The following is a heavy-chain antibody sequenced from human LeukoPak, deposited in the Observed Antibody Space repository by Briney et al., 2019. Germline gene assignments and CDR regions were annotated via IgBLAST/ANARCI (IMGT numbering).Heavy chain of an antibody. J-gene: IGHJ4*02. CDR2: IRNKGNSYAT. D-gene: IGHD3-16*02. CDR1: GFTFSGST. V-gene: IGHV3-73*01. Sequence: GGSLRLSCAASGFTFSGSTMHWVRQTSGKGLEWVGRIRNKGNSYATAYAASVKGRFTISRDDSKNTAYLQMNSLKTEDTAVYYCTSRSSTFGGVIDLDYWGQGTLVTVSS. CDR3: TSRSSTFGGVIDLDY.